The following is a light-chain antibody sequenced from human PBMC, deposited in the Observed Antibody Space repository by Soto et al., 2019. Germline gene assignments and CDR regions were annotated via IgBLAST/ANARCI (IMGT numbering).Light chain of an antibody. CDR2: DVS. CDR1: QSVGSGY. J-gene: IGKJ1*01. Sequence: EIVLTQSPGTLSLSPGERATLSCRASQSVGSGYLTWYQQKPGQAPRLLIYDVSSRATGIPARFSGSGSGTEFTLTISSLQPADFAVYYCQQYNNWPPTTFGQGTKVDIK. CDR3: QQYNNWPPTT. V-gene: IGKV3-15*01.